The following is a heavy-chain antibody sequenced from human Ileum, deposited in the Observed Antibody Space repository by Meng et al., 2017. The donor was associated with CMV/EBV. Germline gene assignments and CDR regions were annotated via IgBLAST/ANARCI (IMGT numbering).Heavy chain of an antibody. CDR1: GFTFSSSW. V-gene: IGHV3-7*01. Sequence: GGSLRLSCAASGFTFSSSWMNWVRQAPGKGLEWVANINQDGSDKGYVDSVKGRFTISRDNAKNSLYLQMNSLRVGDTAVYYCVGGSGWIFDYWGQGTRVTVSS. CDR3: VGGSGWIFDY. CDR2: INQDGSDK. J-gene: IGHJ4*02. D-gene: IGHD2-2*03.